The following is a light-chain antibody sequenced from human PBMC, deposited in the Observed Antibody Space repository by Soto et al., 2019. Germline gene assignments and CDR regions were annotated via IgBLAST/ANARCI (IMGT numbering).Light chain of an antibody. Sequence: DIVMTQSPLSLPVTPGEPASISCRYSQSLLYSNGSNYLDWSLQKPGQSPXXLIYLGSNRASGVPDRFSGSGAGTDFTLKISRVEAEDAGVDYCMQALQLRTFGQGTKVDIK. J-gene: IGKJ1*01. CDR3: MQALQLRT. CDR2: LGS. V-gene: IGKV2-28*01. CDR1: QSLLYSNGSNY.